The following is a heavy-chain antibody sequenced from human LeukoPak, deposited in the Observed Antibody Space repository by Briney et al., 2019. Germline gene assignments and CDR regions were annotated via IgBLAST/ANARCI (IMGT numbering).Heavy chain of an antibody. J-gene: IGHJ5*02. CDR1: GYTFTSYY. D-gene: IGHD2-21*02. CDR3: ARTNCGGDCYASRGWFDL. V-gene: IGHV1-46*01. CDR2: INPSGGST. Sequence: ASVKVSCKASGYTFTSYYMHWVRQAPGQGLEWMGIINPSGGSTSYAQKFQGRVTMTRDMSTSTDYMELTSLRSEDTAVYYCARTNCGGDCYASRGWFDLWGQGTLVTVSS.